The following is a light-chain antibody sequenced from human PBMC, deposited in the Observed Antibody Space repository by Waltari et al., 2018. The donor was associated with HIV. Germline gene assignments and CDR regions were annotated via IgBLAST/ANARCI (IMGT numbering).Light chain of an antibody. Sequence: SYELTQSSSVSVSPGQTATITCSGDALTKQHAYWSHRSPGQAPLLVIFKDTERPSGVPERFSGSSSGTTVTLKISGVEAEDEGDYYCQSADTSGKYVVFGGGTKVTVL. CDR2: KDT. V-gene: IGLV3-25*03. J-gene: IGLJ2*01. CDR1: ALTKQH. CDR3: QSADTSGKYVV.